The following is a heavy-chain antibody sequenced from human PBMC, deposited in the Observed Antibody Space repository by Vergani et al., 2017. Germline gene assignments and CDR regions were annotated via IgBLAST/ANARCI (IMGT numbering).Heavy chain of an antibody. CDR1: GFTFSDFS. Sequence: EVQLVESGGGLVQPGGSLRLSCAASGFTFSDFSMSWVRQAPGKGLEWVAFIGSSGPYINYADSVKGRFIISRGNTNNSLFLQLRSLRAEDAAVYYCARDCTSGGCPDNYGMDVWGQGATVTVSS. D-gene: IGHD2-8*01. J-gene: IGHJ6*02. V-gene: IGHV3-21*06. CDR2: IGSSGPYI. CDR3: ARDCTSGGCPDNYGMDV.